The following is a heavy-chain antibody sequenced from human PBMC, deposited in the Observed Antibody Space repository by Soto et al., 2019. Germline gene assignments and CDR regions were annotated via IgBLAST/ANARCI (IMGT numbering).Heavy chain of an antibody. CDR2: IGTLHDT. J-gene: IGHJ5*02. D-gene: IGHD2-8*02. CDR3: ARQASYWHGGGGWFDP. Sequence: EVQLVESGGGLVQPGGSLRLSCAASGFTFSASDMHWVRQATGKGLEWVAAIGTLHDTYYPDSVKGRFTISRENAKNSLYHQMNSLRTGDTAVYYCARQASYWHGGGGWFDPWGQGTLVTVSS. CDR1: GFTFSASD. V-gene: IGHV3-13*01.